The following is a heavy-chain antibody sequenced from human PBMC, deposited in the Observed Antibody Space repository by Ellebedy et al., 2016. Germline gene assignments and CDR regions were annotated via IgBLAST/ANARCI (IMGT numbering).Heavy chain of an antibody. CDR2: ISSSSSTI. CDR3: ARRGYCSGGSCYTHDYGMDV. CDR1: GGSISSSS. Sequence: ETLSLTCTVSGGSISSSSYYWGWIRQPPGKGLEWVSYISSSSSTIYYADSAKGRFTISRDNAKNSLYLQMNSLRDEDTAVYYCARRGYCSGGSCYTHDYGMDVWGQGTTVTVSS. J-gene: IGHJ6*02. V-gene: IGHV3-48*02. D-gene: IGHD2-15*01.